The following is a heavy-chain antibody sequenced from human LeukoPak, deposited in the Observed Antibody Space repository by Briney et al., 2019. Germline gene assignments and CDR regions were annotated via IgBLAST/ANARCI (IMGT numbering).Heavy chain of an antibody. J-gene: IGHJ4*02. CDR3: ARGGFHRRTVTTFDY. CDR2: INHSGST. Sequence: SETLSLTCAVYGGSFSGYYWSWIRQPPGKGLEWIGEINHSGSTNYNPSLKSRVTISVDTSKNQFSLKLSSVPAADTAVYYCARGGFHRRTVTTFDYWGQGTLVTVSS. CDR1: GGSFSGYY. D-gene: IGHD4-11*01. V-gene: IGHV4-34*01.